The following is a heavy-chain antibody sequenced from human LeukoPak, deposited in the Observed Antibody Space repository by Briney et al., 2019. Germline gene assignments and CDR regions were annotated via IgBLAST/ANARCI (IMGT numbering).Heavy chain of an antibody. J-gene: IGHJ6*02. CDR3: ARDSRYYYDSSGGMGV. CDR2: ISYDGNNK. V-gene: IGHV3-30-3*01. CDR1: GFTFGSYA. D-gene: IGHD3-22*01. Sequence: GGSLRLSCAASGFTFGSYAMHWVRQAPGKGLEWVAVISYDGNNKYYADSVKGRFTISRDNSKNTLYLQMNSLRAEDTAVYYCARDSRYYYDSSGGMGVWGQGTTVTVSS.